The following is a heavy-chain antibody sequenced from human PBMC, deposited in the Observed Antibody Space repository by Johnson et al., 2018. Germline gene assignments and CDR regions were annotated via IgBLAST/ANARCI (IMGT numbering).Heavy chain of an antibody. J-gene: IGHJ6*02. V-gene: IGHV3-7*01. CDR2: IKQDGSDK. Sequence: VQLVESGGGLVQPGRSLRLSCAASGFTFSSYWMSWVRQAPGKGLEWVANIKQDGSDKYYLGSVKGRFTVSRDNAKNSLYLHMNSLTAEDPAVYYCARIQGGSYTGAAFYYGMDVWGQGTTVTVSS. CDR1: GFTFSSYW. CDR3: ARIQGGSYTGAAFYYGMDV. D-gene: IGHD5-12*01.